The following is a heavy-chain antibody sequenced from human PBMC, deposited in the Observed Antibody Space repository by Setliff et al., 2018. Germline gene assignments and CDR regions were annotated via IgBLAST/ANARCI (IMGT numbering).Heavy chain of an antibody. V-gene: IGHV3-30*01. CDR2: ISYDGSNQ. Sequence: SCKASGYTLTNYYMHWVRQAPGKGLEWVAVISYDGSNQYYADSVKGRFTVSRDNSKNTLSLQMYSLRTEDTALYYCARERHLLSTVVIFGLFDFWGQGALVTVSS. CDR3: ARERHLLSTVVIFGLFDF. D-gene: IGHD3-3*01. J-gene: IGHJ4*02. CDR1: GYTLTNYY.